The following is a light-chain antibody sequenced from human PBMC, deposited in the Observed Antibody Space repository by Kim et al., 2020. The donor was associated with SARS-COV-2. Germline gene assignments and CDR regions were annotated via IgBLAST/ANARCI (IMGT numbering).Light chain of an antibody. CDR2: DAS. J-gene: IGKJ4*01. Sequence: EIVLTQSPATLSLSPGERATLSCRASQSVSSYLAWYQQKPGQAPRLLIYDASNTATGIPGRFSGSGSGTDFTLTISSLEPEDFAVHYCQQRSKWPLTFGGGTKVDIK. V-gene: IGKV3-11*01. CDR1: QSVSSY. CDR3: QQRSKWPLT.